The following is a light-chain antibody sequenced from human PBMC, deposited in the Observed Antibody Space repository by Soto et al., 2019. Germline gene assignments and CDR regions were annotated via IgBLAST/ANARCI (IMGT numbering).Light chain of an antibody. J-gene: IGLJ3*02. CDR3: CSYAGSSTWV. CDR1: SSDVGSYNL. V-gene: IGLV2-23*02. Sequence: QSALTQPASVSGSPGQSITISCTGTSSDVGSYNLVSWYQQHPDKAPKLIIYEVSKWPSGVSSRLSASKSGNTASLTISGLQSEDEADYSCCSYAGSSTWVFGGGTQLTVL. CDR2: EVS.